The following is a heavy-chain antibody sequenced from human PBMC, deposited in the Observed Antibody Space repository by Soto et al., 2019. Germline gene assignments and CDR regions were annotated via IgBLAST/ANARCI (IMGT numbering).Heavy chain of an antibody. V-gene: IGHV3-30-3*01. J-gene: IGHJ4*02. CDR3: ARSMDTAMIIYYFDY. CDR1: GFTFSSYA. CDR2: ISYDGSNK. Sequence: SLRLSFAASGFTFSSYAMHWVRQAPGKGLEWVAVISYDGSNKYYADSVKGRFTISRDNSKNTLYLQMNSLRAEDTAVYYCARSMDTAMIIYYFDYWGQGTLVTVSS. D-gene: IGHD5-18*01.